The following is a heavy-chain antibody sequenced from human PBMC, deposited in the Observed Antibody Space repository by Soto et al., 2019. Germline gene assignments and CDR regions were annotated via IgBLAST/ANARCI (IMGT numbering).Heavy chain of an antibody. D-gene: IGHD2-2*01. J-gene: IGHJ5*02. CDR2: IYYSGST. V-gene: IGHV4-31*03. CDR1: GGSISSGGYY. Sequence: QVQLQESGPGLVKPSQTLSLTCTVSGGSISSGGYYWSWIRQHPGKGLEGMGYIYYSGSTYYNPSLKSRVTLSVETSKNQFSLKLSSVTAADTAVYYCARDPAPSRYCSSTSCQTNGFDPWGQGTLVTVSS. CDR3: ARDPAPSRYCSSTSCQTNGFDP.